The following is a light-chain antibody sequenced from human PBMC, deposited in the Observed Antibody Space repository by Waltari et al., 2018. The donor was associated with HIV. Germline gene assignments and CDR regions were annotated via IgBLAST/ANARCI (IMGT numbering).Light chain of an antibody. V-gene: IGKV4-1*01. CDR1: QSVLYSSNNQNY. CDR2: WAS. CDR3: QQHYSTPPA. J-gene: IGKJ1*01. Sequence: DIVMTQSPDSLAVSLGERATINCKSSQSVLYSSNNQNYLAWYQQKPGQPPKLLMYWASTRESGVPDRFSGSGSGTDFTLTISSLQAEDVAVYYCQQHYSTPPAFGQGTKVEIK.